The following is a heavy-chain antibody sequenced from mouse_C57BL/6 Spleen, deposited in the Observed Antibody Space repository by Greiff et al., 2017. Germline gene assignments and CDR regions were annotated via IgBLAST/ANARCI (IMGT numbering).Heavy chain of an antibody. V-gene: IGHV1-55*01. CDR2: IYTGSGST. D-gene: IGHD1-1*01. Sequence: QVQLQQPGAELVKPGASVKMSCKASGYTFTSYWITWVKQRPGQGLAWIGDIYTGSGSTNYNEKFKSKDTLTVDTTSSTAYMQLSSLTSEDAAVYYCARSSTVVSVDSGGQGTTLTVSS. CDR3: ARSSTVVSVDS. J-gene: IGHJ2*01. CDR1: GYTFTSYW.